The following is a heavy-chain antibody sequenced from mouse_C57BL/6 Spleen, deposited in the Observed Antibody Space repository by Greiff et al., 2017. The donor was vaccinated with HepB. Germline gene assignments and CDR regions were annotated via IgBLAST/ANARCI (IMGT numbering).Heavy chain of an antibody. J-gene: IGHJ2*01. CDR2: ISYDGSN. CDR1: GYSITSGYY. V-gene: IGHV3-6*01. Sequence: EVKLQESGPGLVKPSQSLSLTCSVTGYSITSGYYWNWIRQFPGNKLEWMGYISYDGSNNYNPSLKNRISITRDTSKNQFFLKLNSVTTEDTATYYCARNSPYYYGPYYFDYWGQGTTLTVSS. CDR3: ARNSPYYYGPYYFDY. D-gene: IGHD1-1*01.